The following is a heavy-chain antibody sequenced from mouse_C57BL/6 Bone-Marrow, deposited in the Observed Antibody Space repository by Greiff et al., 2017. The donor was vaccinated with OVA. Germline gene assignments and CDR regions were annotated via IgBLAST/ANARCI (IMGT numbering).Heavy chain of an antibody. CDR3: ARWVGYFDY. V-gene: IGHV1-81*01. CDR1: GYTFTSYG. J-gene: IGHJ2*01. Sequence: QVHVKQSGAELARPGASVKLSCKASGYTFTSYGISWVKQRTGQGLEWIGEIYPRSGNTYYNEKFKGKATLTADKSSSTAYMELRSLTSEDSAVYFCARWVGYFDYWGQGTTLTVSS. D-gene: IGHD1-1*01. CDR2: IYPRSGNT.